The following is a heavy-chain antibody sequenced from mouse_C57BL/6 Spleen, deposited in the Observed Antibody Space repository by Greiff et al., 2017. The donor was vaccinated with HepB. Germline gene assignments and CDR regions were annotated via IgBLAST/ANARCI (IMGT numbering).Heavy chain of an antibody. CDR1: GYTFTSYW. V-gene: IGHV1-55*01. CDR2: IYPGSGST. D-gene: IGHD2-4*01. CDR3: ARSYDYDVSYWYFDG. Sequence: QVQLQQPGAELVKPGASVKMSCKASGYTFTSYWITWVKQRPGQGLEWIGDIYPGSGSTNYNEKFKSKATMTVDTSSSTAYMQLSSLTSEDSAVYYCARSYDYDVSYWYFDGWGTGTTVTVSS. J-gene: IGHJ1*03.